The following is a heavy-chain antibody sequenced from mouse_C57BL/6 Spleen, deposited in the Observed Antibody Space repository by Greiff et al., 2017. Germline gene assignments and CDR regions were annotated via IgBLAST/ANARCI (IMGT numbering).Heavy chain of an antibody. CDR2: IYPSDSET. J-gene: IGHJ4*01. Sequence: VQLQQPGAELVRPGSSVKLSCKASGYTFTNYWMDWVKQRPGQGLEWIGNIYPSDSETHYNQKFKGKATLTVDKSSSTAYMQLSSLTSEDSAVYYCARRRAYYSNSGAMDYWGQGTSVTVSS. CDR3: ARRRAYYSNSGAMDY. V-gene: IGHV1-61*01. D-gene: IGHD2-5*01. CDR1: GYTFTNYW.